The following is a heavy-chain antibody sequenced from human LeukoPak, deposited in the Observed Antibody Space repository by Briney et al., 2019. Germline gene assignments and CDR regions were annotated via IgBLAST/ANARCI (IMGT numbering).Heavy chain of an antibody. J-gene: IGHJ6*02. CDR2: IVVGSGNT. V-gene: IGHV1-58*01. D-gene: IGHD3-3*01. CDR1: GFTFTSSA. CDR3: ATALHDYDFWSGYYGYYYGMDV. Sequence: SVKVSCKASGFTFTSSAVQWVRQARGQRLEWIGWIVVGSGNTNYAQKFQERVTITRDMSTSTAYMELSSLRSEDTAVYYCATALHDYDFWSGYYGYYYGMDVWGQGTTVTVSS.